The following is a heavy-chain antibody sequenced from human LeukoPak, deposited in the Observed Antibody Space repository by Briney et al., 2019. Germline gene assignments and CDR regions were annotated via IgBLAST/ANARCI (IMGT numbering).Heavy chain of an antibody. V-gene: IGHV1-69*13. D-gene: IGHD5-12*01. CDR2: IIPIFGTA. CDR1: GGTFSSYA. J-gene: IGHJ4*02. CDR3: ARGYSGYDLRVRFDY. Sequence: PRASVKVSCKASGGTFSSYAISWVRQAPGQGLEWMGGIIPIFGTANYAQKFQGRVTITADESTSTAYMELSSLRSEDTAVYYCARGYSGYDLRVRFDYWGQGTLVTVSS.